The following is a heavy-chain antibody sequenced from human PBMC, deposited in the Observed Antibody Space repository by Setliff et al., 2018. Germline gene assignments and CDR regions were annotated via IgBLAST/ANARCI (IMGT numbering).Heavy chain of an antibody. CDR1: GGSISSYY. J-gene: IGHJ6*03. CDR2: IYIGGSA. D-gene: IGHD6-19*01. V-gene: IGHV4-4*07. CDR3: AREQWLDPPGYYYMDV. Sequence: SETLSLTCTVSGGSISSYYWSWIRQPAGKGLEWIGHIYIGGSANYNPSLKSRVTMSIDTSKNQFSLKVSSVTAADTAVYYCAREQWLDPPGYYYMDVWAKGTTVTVSS.